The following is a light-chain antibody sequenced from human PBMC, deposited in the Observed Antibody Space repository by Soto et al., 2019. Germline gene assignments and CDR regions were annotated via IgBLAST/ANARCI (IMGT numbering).Light chain of an antibody. V-gene: IGKV3-15*01. CDR3: LQHNNWPRT. CDR2: GAS. CDR1: QSISSN. J-gene: IGKJ1*01. Sequence: EIVMTQFPVTLSVSPGERATLSCRASQSISSNLAWYQHKPGQAPRLLIFGASTRATDVPARFSGSGSGTEFTLTISSLQSEDFAVYYCLQHNNWPRTFGQGTKV.